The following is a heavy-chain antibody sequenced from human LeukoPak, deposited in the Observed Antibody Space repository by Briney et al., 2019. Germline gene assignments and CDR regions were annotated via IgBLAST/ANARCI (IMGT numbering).Heavy chain of an antibody. J-gene: IGHJ5*02. D-gene: IGHD6-19*01. CDR1: GDSISSYY. CDR2: VYVTGST. Sequence: PSETLSLTCTVPGDSISSYYWSRIRQPAGKGLEWIGRVYVTGSTNLNPALQSRVTMSVDTSKNQFSLKLTSVTAADTAVYYCARDRQWLVDHWGQGTLVTVSS. V-gene: IGHV4-4*07. CDR3: ARDRQWLVDH.